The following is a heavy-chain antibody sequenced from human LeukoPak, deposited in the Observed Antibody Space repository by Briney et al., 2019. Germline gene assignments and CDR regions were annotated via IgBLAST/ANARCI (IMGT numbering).Heavy chain of an antibody. CDR2: INHSGST. CDR3: VRAFTVTLSFDI. J-gene: IGHJ3*02. Sequence: SKTLSLTCAVYGGSFSGYYWSWVRQPPGKGLEWIGEINHSGSTNYNPALKSRVTISVDTSKNQFSLKLSPVTAADTAVYYCVRAFTVTLSFDIWGQGTMVTVSS. V-gene: IGHV4-34*01. D-gene: IGHD4-11*01. CDR1: GGSFSGYY.